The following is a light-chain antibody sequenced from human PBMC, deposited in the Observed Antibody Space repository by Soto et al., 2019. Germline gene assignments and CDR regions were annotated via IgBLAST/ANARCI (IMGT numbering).Light chain of an antibody. CDR1: QNLNSNF. J-gene: IGKJ3*01. CDR3: QQYGSSPPFT. V-gene: IGKV3-20*01. Sequence: DTVLTQSPRTLSLSPGERATLSCRASQNLNSNFLAWYQQKPRQAPTHLIYGVSNRPTGIPDSCSGSGSGTDFTLTNSRREPEDFAVYYCQQYGSSPPFTFGPGTKVDIK. CDR2: GVS.